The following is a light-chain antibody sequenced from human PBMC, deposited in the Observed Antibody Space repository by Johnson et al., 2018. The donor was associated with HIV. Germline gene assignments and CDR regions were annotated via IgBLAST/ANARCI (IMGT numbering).Light chain of an antibody. CDR3: GTWDSSLSAYA. Sequence: QSVLTQPPSVSAAPGQKVTISCSGSSSNIGNNDVSWYQQLPGTAPKLLIYDNNKRPSGIPDRFSGPKSGTSATLGITGLTTGDEADYYCGTWDSSLSAYAFVTGTKVTVL. V-gene: IGLV1-51*01. J-gene: IGLJ1*01. CDR1: SSNIGNND. CDR2: DNN.